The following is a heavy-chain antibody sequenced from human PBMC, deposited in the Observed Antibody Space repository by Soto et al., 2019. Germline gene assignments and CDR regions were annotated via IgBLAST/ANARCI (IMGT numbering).Heavy chain of an antibody. J-gene: IGHJ6*02. CDR1: GYRFSRYW. CDR2: IDPSDSYT. CDR3: ARTSMQSRGYSYGHGGMDV. Sequence: GGSLKISCKGSGYRFSRYWVSWVRPMPVEGLEWMGRIDPSDSYTNYSPSFQGHVTISADKSISTAYLQWSSLKASDTAMYYCARTSMQSRGYSYGHGGMDVWGQGTTVTVSS. V-gene: IGHV5-10-1*01. D-gene: IGHD5-18*01.